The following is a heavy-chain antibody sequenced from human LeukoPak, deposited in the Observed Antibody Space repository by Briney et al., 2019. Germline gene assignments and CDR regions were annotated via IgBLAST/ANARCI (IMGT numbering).Heavy chain of an antibody. V-gene: IGHV3-21*01. CDR1: GFTFSRYS. Sequence: PGGSLRLSCAASGFTFSRYSMNWVRQAPGKGLEWVSSISSSSSYIYYADSVKGRFTISRDNAKNSLYLQMNSLRAEDTAVYYCAKDSRSRIWFGELSPSLDPWGQGTLVTVSS. D-gene: IGHD3-10*01. CDR2: ISSSSSYI. CDR3: AKDSRSRIWFGELSPSLDP. J-gene: IGHJ5*02.